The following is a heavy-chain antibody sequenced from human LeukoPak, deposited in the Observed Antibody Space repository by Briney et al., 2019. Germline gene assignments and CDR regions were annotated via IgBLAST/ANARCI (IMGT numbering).Heavy chain of an antibody. J-gene: IGHJ4*02. V-gene: IGHV3-7*03. CDR1: GFTFSSYW. D-gene: IGHD6-19*01. CDR2: IKQDGSEK. CDR3: ARDMAGGWYAPLGY. Sequence: GGSLRLSCAASGFTFSSYWMSWVRQAPGKGLEWVANIKQDGSEKYYVDSVKGRFTISRGNAKNSLYLQMNSLRAEDTAVYYCARDMAGGWYAPLGYWGQGTLVTVSS.